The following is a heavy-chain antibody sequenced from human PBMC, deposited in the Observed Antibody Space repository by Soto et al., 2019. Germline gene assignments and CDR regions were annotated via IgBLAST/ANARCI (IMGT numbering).Heavy chain of an antibody. V-gene: IGHV1-69*06. Sequence: QVQLVQSGAEVKTPGSSLKVSCTVSGSRFSNYVISWVRQAPGHGLEWLGRIIPIFNSTQYAQKFQGRVTITADKSTNTASLELSSLRSVDTAVYYCAREGRGKKAGYNGLVSLGYWGQGTLVTVSS. CDR1: GSRFSNYV. CDR2: IIPIFNST. J-gene: IGHJ4*02. D-gene: IGHD2-2*02. CDR3: AREGRGKKAGYNGLVSLGY.